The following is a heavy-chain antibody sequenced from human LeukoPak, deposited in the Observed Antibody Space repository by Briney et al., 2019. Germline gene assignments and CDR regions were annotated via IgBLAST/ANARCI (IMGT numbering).Heavy chain of an antibody. Sequence: GGSLRLSCAASGFTLSSLAMHWVRQAPGEGLEWVSSSGTRSGTKYYADSVMGRFTISRDNAKNSLYLQMNSLRAEDTAVYYCARGTIGAPGTDYWGQGTLVTVSS. CDR3: ARGTIGAPGTDY. J-gene: IGHJ4*02. CDR1: GFTLSSLA. D-gene: IGHD6-13*01. V-gene: IGHV3-21*01. CDR2: SGTRSGTK.